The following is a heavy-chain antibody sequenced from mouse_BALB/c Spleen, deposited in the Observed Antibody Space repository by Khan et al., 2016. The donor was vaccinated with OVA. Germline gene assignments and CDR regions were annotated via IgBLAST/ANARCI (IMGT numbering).Heavy chain of an antibody. CDR2: IWTGGGT. V-gene: IGHV2-9-2*01. CDR3: VRDQRGGAMDY. CDR1: GFSLTSYD. J-gene: IGHJ4*01. Sequence: QVQLKESGPGLVAPSQSLSITCTVSGFSLTSYDISWIRQPPGKGLEWLGVIWTGGGTNYNSAFMSRLSISKDNSKSQVFLKMNSLQTDDTAIYYSVRDQRGGAMDYWGQGTSVTVSS.